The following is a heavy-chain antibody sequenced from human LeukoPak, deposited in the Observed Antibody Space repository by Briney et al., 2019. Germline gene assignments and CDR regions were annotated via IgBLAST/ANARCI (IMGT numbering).Heavy chain of an antibody. CDR2: IYTSGST. CDR1: GGSISSYY. CDR3: AREPYSSGWYPEWFDP. J-gene: IGHJ5*02. V-gene: IGHV4-4*07. D-gene: IGHD6-19*01. Sequence: SETLSLTCTVSGGSISSYYWSWIRQPAGKGLEWIGRIYTSGSTNYNPSLKSRVTMSVDTSKNQFSLKLSSVTAADTAVYYCAREPYSSGWYPEWFDPWGQGTLVTVSS.